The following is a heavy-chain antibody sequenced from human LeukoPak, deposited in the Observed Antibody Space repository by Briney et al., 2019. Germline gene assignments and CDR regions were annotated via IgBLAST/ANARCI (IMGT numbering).Heavy chain of an antibody. Sequence: PSETLSLTCSVSGDSISNYYWSWIRQPPAKGLEWIGYIYNEGSTNYNPSLKSRVTMSVDTSKNQFSLRLSSVTAADTAVYYCARAYQLPGDYYYYMDVWGKGTTVTVSS. D-gene: IGHD2-2*01. CDR2: IYNEGST. CDR1: GDSISNYY. CDR3: ARAYQLPGDYYYYMDV. V-gene: IGHV4-59*01. J-gene: IGHJ6*03.